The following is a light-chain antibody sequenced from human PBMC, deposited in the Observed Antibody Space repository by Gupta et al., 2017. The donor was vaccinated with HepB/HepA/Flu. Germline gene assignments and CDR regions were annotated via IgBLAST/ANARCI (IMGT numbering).Light chain of an antibody. CDR3: QAWDMSPVV. J-gene: IGLJ2*01. CDR1: KLGDKY. Sequence: SYELTQPPSVSVSPGQTASITCSADKLGDKYASWYQQKPGQSPVLVIYEDNKRPSGIPERFSGSNSGNTATLTISGTQAMDEADYYCQAWDMSPVVFGGGTKLTVL. CDR2: EDN. V-gene: IGLV3-1*01.